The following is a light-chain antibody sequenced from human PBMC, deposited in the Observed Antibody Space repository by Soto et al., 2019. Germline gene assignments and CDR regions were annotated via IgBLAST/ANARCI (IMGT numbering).Light chain of an antibody. CDR1: RSNIGTNY. J-gene: IGLJ2*01. CDR2: SST. V-gene: IGLV1-47*02. Sequence: QSVLTQPPSASGTPGQRVTFSCSGSRSNIGTNYVYWYQQLPGTAPKLLIYSSTKRPSGVPDRISGSKSGTSASLAISGLRSDDEANYYCAAWDDSLSGPVFGGGTQLTVL. CDR3: AAWDDSLSGPV.